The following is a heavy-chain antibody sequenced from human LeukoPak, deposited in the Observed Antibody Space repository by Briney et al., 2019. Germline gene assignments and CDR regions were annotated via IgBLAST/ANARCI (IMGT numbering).Heavy chain of an antibody. D-gene: IGHD2-2*01. CDR1: GGTFSSYA. CDR2: IIPIFGTA. J-gene: IGHJ3*02. Sequence: GASVKVSCKASGGTFSSYAISWVRQAPGQGLEWMGGIIPIFGTANYAQKFQGRVTITADKSTSTAYMELSSLRSEDTAVYYCARGPAAHPRGDAFDIWGQGTMVTVSS. V-gene: IGHV1-69*06. CDR3: ARGPAAHPRGDAFDI.